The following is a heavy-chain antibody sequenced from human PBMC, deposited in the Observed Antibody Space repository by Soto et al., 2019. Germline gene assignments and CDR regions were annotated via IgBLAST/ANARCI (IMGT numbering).Heavy chain of an antibody. CDR3: ARGGRSAAAGTGRGAFDY. D-gene: IGHD6-13*01. CDR1: GGSFSGYY. Sequence: SETLSLTCAVYGGSFSGYYWSWIRQPPGKGLEWIGEINHSGSTNYNPSLKSRVTISVDTSKNQFSLKPSSVTAADTAVYYCARGGRSAAAGTGRGAFDYWGQGTLVTVSS. V-gene: IGHV4-34*01. CDR2: INHSGST. J-gene: IGHJ4*02.